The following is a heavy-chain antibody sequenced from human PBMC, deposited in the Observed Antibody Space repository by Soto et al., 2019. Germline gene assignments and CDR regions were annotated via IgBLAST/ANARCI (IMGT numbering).Heavy chain of an antibody. Sequence: SEILSLTCTVSGGSISSSSYYWGWIRQPPGKGLEWIGSIYYSGSTYYNPSLKSRVTISVDTSKNQFSLKLSSVTAADTAVYYCARHPRWGYCSGGSCYPFDPWGQGTLVTVSS. V-gene: IGHV4-39*01. CDR1: GGSISSSSYY. D-gene: IGHD2-15*01. J-gene: IGHJ5*02. CDR2: IYYSGST. CDR3: ARHPRWGYCSGGSCYPFDP.